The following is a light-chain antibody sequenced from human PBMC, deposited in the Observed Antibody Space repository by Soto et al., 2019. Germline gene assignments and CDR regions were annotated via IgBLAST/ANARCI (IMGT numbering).Light chain of an antibody. J-gene: IGKJ1*01. Sequence: DIQMTQSPSSLSAPVGDRITITCRASQDIGNDLGWYQQKAGKAPKRLIYAASSLGTGVPSRFSGSGSETEFTLTISSLQPEDFATYFCLQHNTYPRTFGQGTKVEI. V-gene: IGKV1-17*01. CDR3: LQHNTYPRT. CDR2: AAS. CDR1: QDIGND.